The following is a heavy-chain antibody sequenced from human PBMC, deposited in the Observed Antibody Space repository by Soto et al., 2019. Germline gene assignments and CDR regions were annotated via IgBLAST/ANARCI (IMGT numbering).Heavy chain of an antibody. CDR1: GGSISSYY. Sequence: SETLSLTCTVSGGSISSYYWSWIRQPPGKGLEWIGYIYYSGSTNYNPSLKSRVTISVDTSKNQFSLKLSSVTAADTAVYYCARHSWFGEFDFDYWGQGTLVTVSS. CDR2: IYYSGST. D-gene: IGHD3-10*01. J-gene: IGHJ4*02. V-gene: IGHV4-59*08. CDR3: ARHSWFGEFDFDY.